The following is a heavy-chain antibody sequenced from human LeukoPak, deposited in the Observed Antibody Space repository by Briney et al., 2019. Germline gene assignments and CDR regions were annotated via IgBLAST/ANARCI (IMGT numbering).Heavy chain of an antibody. CDR2: INWNGGST. V-gene: IGHV3-20*04. CDR3: ARVGGSGYYNYFDY. D-gene: IGHD3-22*01. CDR1: GFTFDDYG. Sequence: PGGSLRLSCAASGFTFDDYGMSWVRHAPGKGLEWVSSINWNGGSTGYADSVKGRFTISRDNAKNSLYLQMNRLRAGDTDLYYCARVGGSGYYNYFDYWGQGTLVSVSS. J-gene: IGHJ4*02.